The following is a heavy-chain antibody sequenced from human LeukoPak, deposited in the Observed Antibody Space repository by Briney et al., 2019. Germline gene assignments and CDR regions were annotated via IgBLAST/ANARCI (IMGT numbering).Heavy chain of an antibody. CDR1: GFTFDDYA. CDR2: INWNSDSI. Sequence: GGSLRLSCAASGFTFDDYAMHWVRQAPGKGLEWVSSINWNSDSIGYADSVRGRFTISRDNAKNSPYLQMNSLRPEDSALYSCVKARGSSWAEYLQHWGQGTLVTVSS. J-gene: IGHJ1*01. CDR3: VKARGSSWAEYLQH. V-gene: IGHV3-9*01. D-gene: IGHD6-13*01.